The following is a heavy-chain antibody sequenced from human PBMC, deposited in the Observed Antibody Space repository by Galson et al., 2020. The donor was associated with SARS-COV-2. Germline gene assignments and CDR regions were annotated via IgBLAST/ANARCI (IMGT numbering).Heavy chain of an antibody. Sequence: SGPTLVKPTQTLTLTCTFSGFSLSTSGVGVGWIRQPPGKALEWLALIYWDDDKRYSPSLKSRLTITKDTSKNQVVLTMTNMDPVDTATYYCAQRRDKYGSGSQLGYYYGMDVWGKGTTVTVSS. CDR1: GFSLSTSGVG. V-gene: IGHV2-5*02. J-gene: IGHJ6*04. D-gene: IGHD3-10*01. CDR3: AQRRDKYGSGSQLGYYYGMDV. CDR2: IYWDDDK.